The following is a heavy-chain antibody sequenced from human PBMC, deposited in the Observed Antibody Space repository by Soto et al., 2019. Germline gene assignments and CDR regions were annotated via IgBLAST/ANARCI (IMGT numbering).Heavy chain of an antibody. CDR2: IIPILGIA. Sequence: SVKVSCKASGYTFTNYGISWVRQAPGQGLEWMGGIIPILGIANYAQKFQGRVTITADKSTSTAYMELSSLRSEDTAVYYCARGGEKTNPPSGYWGQGTLVTVSS. V-gene: IGHV1-69*10. CDR3: ARGGEKTNPPSGY. D-gene: IGHD3-10*01. J-gene: IGHJ4*02. CDR1: GYTFTNYG.